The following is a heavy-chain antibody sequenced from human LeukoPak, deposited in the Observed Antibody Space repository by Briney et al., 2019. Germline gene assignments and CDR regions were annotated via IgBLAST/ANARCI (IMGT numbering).Heavy chain of an antibody. J-gene: IGHJ4*02. CDR3: ATDFDWLLYTGDY. V-gene: IGHV3-23*01. D-gene: IGHD3-9*01. CDR2: ISGSGGST. CDR1: GFTFSSYG. Sequence: GGSLRLSCAASGFTFSSYGMSWVRQAPGKGLEWVSAISGSGGSTYYADSVKGRFTISRDNSKNTLYLQMNSLRAEDTAVYYCATDFDWLLYTGDYWGQGTLVTVSS.